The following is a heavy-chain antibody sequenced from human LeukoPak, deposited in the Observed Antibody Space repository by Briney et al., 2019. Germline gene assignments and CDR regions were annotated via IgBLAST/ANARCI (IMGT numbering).Heavy chain of an antibody. Sequence: GESLKISCKGSGYSFTSYWIGWVRRMPGKGLEWMGIIYPGDSDTRYSPSFQGQVTISADKSISTAYLQWSSLKASDTAMYYCARDSGYGSGSYSVGYFDYWGQGTLVTVSS. CDR1: GYSFTSYW. CDR3: ARDSGYGSGSYSVGYFDY. J-gene: IGHJ4*02. D-gene: IGHD3-10*01. CDR2: IYPGDSDT. V-gene: IGHV5-51*01.